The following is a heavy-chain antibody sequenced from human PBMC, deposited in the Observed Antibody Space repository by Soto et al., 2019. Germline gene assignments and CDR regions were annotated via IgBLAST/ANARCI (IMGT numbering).Heavy chain of an antibody. CDR2: ISAYNGNT. V-gene: IGHV1-18*01. D-gene: IGHD3-10*01. CDR1: GYTFTSYG. CDR3: AREMGVRGFIYSLEY. Sequence: QVQLVQSGAEVKKPGASVNVSCKASGYTFTSYGISWVRQAPAQGLERLGWISAYNGNTNYARKPPGRVTMTTDTPSSAVSVGLRGLRSEDTAVYYCAREMGVRGFIYSLEYWGQGTLVAVSS. J-gene: IGHJ4*02.